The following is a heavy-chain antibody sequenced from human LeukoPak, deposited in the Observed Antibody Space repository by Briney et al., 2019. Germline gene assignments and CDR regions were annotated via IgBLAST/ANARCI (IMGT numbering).Heavy chain of an antibody. J-gene: IGHJ4*02. D-gene: IGHD3-22*01. V-gene: IGHV5-51*01. CDR2: IYPGDSDT. CDR3: ARRRGYYDSSGYYPFWFDY. Sequence: GESLKISCKGSGYSFTSYWIGWVRQMPGKGLEWMGIIYPGDSDTRYSPSFQGQVTISADKSINTAYLQWSSLKASDTAMYYCARRRGYYDSSGYYPFWFDYWGQGTLVTVSS. CDR1: GYSFTSYW.